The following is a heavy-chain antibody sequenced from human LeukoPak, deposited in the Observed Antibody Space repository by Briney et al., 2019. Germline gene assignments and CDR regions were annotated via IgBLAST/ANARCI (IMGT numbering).Heavy chain of an antibody. CDR3: ARDLECDSSSGLGI. J-gene: IGHJ4*02. D-gene: IGHD6-6*01. V-gene: IGHV3-7*01. CDR2: IKQDGSEK. Sequence: GGSLRLSCAASGFTFSSHWMTWVRQAPGKGLEWVANIKQDGSEKYYVDSVKGRFTISRDNAKNSVSLQMNSLRVEDTAVYYCARDLECDSSSGLGIWGQGTLVTVSS. CDR1: GFTFSSHW.